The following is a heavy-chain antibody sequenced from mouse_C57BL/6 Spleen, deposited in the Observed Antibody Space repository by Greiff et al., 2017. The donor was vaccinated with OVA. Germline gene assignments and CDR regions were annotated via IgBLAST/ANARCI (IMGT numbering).Heavy chain of an antibody. J-gene: IGHJ1*03. CDR3: ARDYYEWYFDV. D-gene: IGHD1-1*01. Sequence: DVQLVESGGGLVKPGGSLKLSCAASGFTFSDYGMHWVRQAPEKGLEWVAYISSGSSTIYYADTVKGRFTISRDNAKNTLFLQMTSLRSEDTAMYYCARDYYEWYFDVWGTGTTVTVSS. V-gene: IGHV5-17*01. CDR1: GFTFSDYG. CDR2: ISSGSSTI.